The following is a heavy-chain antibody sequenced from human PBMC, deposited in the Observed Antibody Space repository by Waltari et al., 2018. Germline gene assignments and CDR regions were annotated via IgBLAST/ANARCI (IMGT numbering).Heavy chain of an antibody. V-gene: IGHV1-69*01. CDR3: ARDGDSSGYYSYYYYYGMDV. Sequence: QVQLVQSGAEVKKPGSSVKVSCKASGGTFSSYAISWVRQAPGQGLEWMGGIIPIVGTANDAQKFQGRATITADESTSTAYMELSSLRSEDTAVYYCARDGDSSGYYSYYYYYGMDVWGQGTTVTVSS. D-gene: IGHD3-22*01. CDR2: IIPIVGTA. CDR1: GGTFSSYA. J-gene: IGHJ6*02.